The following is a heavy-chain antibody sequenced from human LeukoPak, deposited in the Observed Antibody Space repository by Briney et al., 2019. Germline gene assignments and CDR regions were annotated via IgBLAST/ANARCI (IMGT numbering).Heavy chain of an antibody. CDR3: ATSYCSGGSCYSFYYYGMDV. CDR2: FDPEDGET. J-gene: IGHJ6*02. D-gene: IGHD2-15*01. V-gene: IGHV1-24*01. Sequence: ASVKVSCKVSGYTLTELSMHWVRQAPGKGLEWMGGFDPEDGETIYAQKFQGRVTMTEGTSTDTAYMELSSLRSEDTAVYYCATSYCSGGSCYSFYYYGMDVWGQGTTVTVSS. CDR1: GYTLTELS.